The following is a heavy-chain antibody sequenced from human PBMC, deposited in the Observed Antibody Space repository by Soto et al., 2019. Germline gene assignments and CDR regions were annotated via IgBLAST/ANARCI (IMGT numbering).Heavy chain of an antibody. J-gene: IGHJ3*01. CDR2: INPGSGDT. CDR1: GYVFDAYA. V-gene: IGHV1-3*01. Sequence: QAQLVQSGAEVKKPGASVRVSCKASGYVFDAYAMHWVRQAPGQRLEWMGWINPGSGDTKFSQKFQGRGTFTRDTSASTAYMEVSSLRSEDTGIYFCARETGAWSQDVFDVWGQGTLVTVSS. CDR3: ARETGAWSQDVFDV.